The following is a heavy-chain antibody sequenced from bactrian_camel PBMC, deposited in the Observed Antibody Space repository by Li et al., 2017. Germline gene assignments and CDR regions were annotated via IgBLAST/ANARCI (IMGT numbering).Heavy chain of an antibody. CDR2: IHTGGSP. J-gene: IGHJ6*01. D-gene: IGHD5*01. CDR3: AADERPWVGYVKAVPDYGY. Sequence: VQLVESGGGSVQAGGSLRLSCAASGYIRARNCMLWFRRAPGKEREAVARIHTGGSPYYADSVKGRFTISQDNAKNTLYLQMNSLKPEDTGMYYCAADERPWVGYVKAVPDYGYSGQGTQVTVS. CDR1: GYIRARNC. V-gene: IGHV3S55*01.